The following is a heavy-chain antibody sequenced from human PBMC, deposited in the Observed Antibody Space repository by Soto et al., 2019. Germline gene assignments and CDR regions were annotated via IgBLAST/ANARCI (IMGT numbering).Heavy chain of an antibody. D-gene: IGHD1-7*01. CDR2: IYRTGST. J-gene: IGHJ4*02. Sequence: SETLSLTCAVSAGSFTSNNWWTWVRQPPGQGLEWIGEIYRTGSTNYNPSLKSRVTISLDKSENQFSLKVTSLTAADTAVYDCGSRDPGTSVDYWGQGNLVTGS. V-gene: IGHV4-4*02. CDR3: GSRDPGTSVDY. CDR1: AGSFTSNNW.